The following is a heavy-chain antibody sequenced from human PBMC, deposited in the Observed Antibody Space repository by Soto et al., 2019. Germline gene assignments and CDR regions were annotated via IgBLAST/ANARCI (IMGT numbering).Heavy chain of an antibody. D-gene: IGHD2-2*01. CDR1: GFTFSGYA. Sequence: QSGGSLRLSCAASGFTFSGYAMSWVRQAPGKGLEWVSAISGSGGSTYYADSVKGRFTISRDNSKNTLYLQMNSLRAEDTAVYYCAKSQVPAAHWAYWGQGTLVTVSS. J-gene: IGHJ4*02. V-gene: IGHV3-23*01. CDR2: ISGSGGST. CDR3: AKSQVPAAHWAY.